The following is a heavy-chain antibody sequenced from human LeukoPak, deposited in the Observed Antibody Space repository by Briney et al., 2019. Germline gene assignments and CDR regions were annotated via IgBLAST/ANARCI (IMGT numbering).Heavy chain of an antibody. CDR3: AKDLGYCSGGSCYTFVY. D-gene: IGHD2-15*01. Sequence: PGGSLRLSCVVSGVIIGSDRMHWVRQAPGKGLEWVSAISGSGGSTYYADSVKGRFTISRDNSKNTLYLQMNSLRAEDTAVYYCAKDLGYCSGGSCYTFVYWGQGTLVTVSS. CDR2: ISGSGGST. V-gene: IGHV3-23*01. J-gene: IGHJ4*02. CDR1: GVIIGSDR.